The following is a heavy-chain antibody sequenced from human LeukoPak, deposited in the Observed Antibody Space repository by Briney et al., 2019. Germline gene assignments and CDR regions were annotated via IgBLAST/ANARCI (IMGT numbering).Heavy chain of an antibody. V-gene: IGHV3-7*01. J-gene: IGHJ4*02. CDR1: GCTFSGNW. D-gene: IGHD5-24*01. CDR2: INPDGSQK. Sequence: PGGSLTLSCEASGCTFSGNWMSWVRQAPGKGLEWVASINPDGSQKLYVDSVKGRFTISRDNTKSSLYLQMNSLGAEDTAIYYCAKLLGTATTYDSWGQGTRVTVSS. CDR3: AKLLGTATTYDS.